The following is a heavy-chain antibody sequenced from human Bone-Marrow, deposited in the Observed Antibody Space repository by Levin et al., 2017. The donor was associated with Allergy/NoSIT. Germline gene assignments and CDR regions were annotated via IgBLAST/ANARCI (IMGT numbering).Heavy chain of an antibody. CDR1: GFTFSSYS. CDR2: ISSSSSYI. V-gene: IGHV3-21*01. D-gene: IGHD4-17*01. J-gene: IGHJ4*02. CDR3: ARDQQHGDYVY. Sequence: LSLTCAASGFTFSSYSMNWVRQAPGKGLEWVSSISSSSSYIYYADSVKGRFTISRDNAKNSLYLQMNSLRAEDTAVYYCARDQQHGDYVYWGQGTLVTVSS.